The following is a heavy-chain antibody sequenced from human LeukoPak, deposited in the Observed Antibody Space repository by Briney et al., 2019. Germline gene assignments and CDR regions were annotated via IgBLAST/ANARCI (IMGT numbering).Heavy chain of an antibody. CDR3: ARDQGYSYGERLIWFDP. CDR2: ISAYNGNT. D-gene: IGHD5-18*01. V-gene: IGHV1-18*01. Sequence: ASVKDSCKASDDTFTSYGISWVRQAPGQGLEWMGWISAYNGNTNYAQKLQGRVTMTTDTSTSTAYMELRSLRSDDTALYYCARDQGYSYGERLIWFDPWGQGTLVTVSS. CDR1: DDTFTSYG. J-gene: IGHJ5*02.